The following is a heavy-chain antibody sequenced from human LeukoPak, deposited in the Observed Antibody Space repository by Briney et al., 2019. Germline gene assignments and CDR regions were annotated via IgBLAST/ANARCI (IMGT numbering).Heavy chain of an antibody. V-gene: IGHV7-4-1*02. Sequence: ASVKVSCKASGYTFTSYAMNWVRQAPGQGLEWMGWINTNTGNPTYAQGFTGRFVFSLDTSVSTAYLQISSLKAEDTAVHYCAREGGGYDSSGYTYFYYYGMDVWGQGTTVTVSS. D-gene: IGHD3-22*01. J-gene: IGHJ6*02. CDR3: AREGGGYDSSGYTYFYYYGMDV. CDR1: GYTFTSYA. CDR2: INTNTGNP.